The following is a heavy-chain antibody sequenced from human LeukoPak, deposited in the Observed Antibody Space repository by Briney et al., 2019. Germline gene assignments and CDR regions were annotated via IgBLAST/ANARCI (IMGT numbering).Heavy chain of an antibody. Sequence: SQTLSLTCTVSGGSISSYYWSWIRQPAGKGLEWIGRIYTSGSTNYNPSLKSRVTMSVDTSKNQFSLKLSSVTAADTAVYYCARLVKSGIAAAGAYYYYYYMDVWGKGTTVTISS. J-gene: IGHJ6*03. CDR2: IYTSGST. CDR1: GGSISSYY. CDR3: ARLVKSGIAAAGAYYYYYYMDV. V-gene: IGHV4-4*07. D-gene: IGHD6-13*01.